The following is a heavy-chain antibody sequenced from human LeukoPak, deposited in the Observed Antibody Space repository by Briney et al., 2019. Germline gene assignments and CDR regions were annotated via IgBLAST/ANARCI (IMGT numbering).Heavy chain of an antibody. Sequence: GTSLRLSCGASGFSFSSYAMHWVRQAPGKGLEWLEFILRDGSKTYYADSINGRFTISRDNSSNTLFLQVNSLRTEDTAVYYCAKDRYGSGNNWLDPWGQGTLVTVSS. CDR2: ILRDGSKT. CDR3: AKDRYGSGNNWLDP. V-gene: IGHV3-30*18. CDR1: GFSFSSYA. J-gene: IGHJ5*02. D-gene: IGHD3-10*01.